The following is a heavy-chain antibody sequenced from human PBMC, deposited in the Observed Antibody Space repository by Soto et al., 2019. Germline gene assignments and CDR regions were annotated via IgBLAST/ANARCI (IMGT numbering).Heavy chain of an antibody. CDR1: GGSVSSGSYY. CDR3: ARSPHYYDSSVFLY. J-gene: IGHJ4*02. Sequence: PSETLSLTCTVSGGSVSSGSYYWSWIRQPPGKGLEWIGYIYYSGSTNYNPSLKSRVTISVDTSKNQFSLKLSSVTAADTAVYYCARSPHYYDSSVFLYWGQGTLVTVSS. D-gene: IGHD3-22*01. V-gene: IGHV4-61*01. CDR2: IYYSGST.